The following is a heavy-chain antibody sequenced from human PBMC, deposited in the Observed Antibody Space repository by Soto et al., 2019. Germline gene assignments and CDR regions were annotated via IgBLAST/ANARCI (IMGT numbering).Heavy chain of an antibody. CDR3: ARGGGDFWXGYEYYYYYMDX. D-gene: IGHD3-3*01. J-gene: IGHJ6*03. CDR1: GYTFTIYY. CDR2: MNPNSGNT. Sequence: ASVKVSCKASGYTFTIYYINWVRQATGQGLEWMGWMNPNSGNTGYAQKFQGRVTMTRNTSISTAYMELSSLRSEDTAVYYCARGGGDFWXGYEYYYYYMDXWGKGTTVTVSS. V-gene: IGHV1-8*01.